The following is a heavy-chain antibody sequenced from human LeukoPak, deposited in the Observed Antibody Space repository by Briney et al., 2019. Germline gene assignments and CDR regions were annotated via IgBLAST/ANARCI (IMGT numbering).Heavy chain of an antibody. V-gene: IGHV3-48*01. CDR1: GFTFNNYN. CDR3: ARDLQNYYGIDV. CDR2: ISSSSSTI. Sequence: GGSLRLSCAASGFTFNNYNMNWVRQAPGKGLEGVSYISSSSSTIYYADSVKGRFAISRDNAKNSLYLQMNSLRAEDTAVYYCARDLQNYYGIDVWGQGTTVTVSS. J-gene: IGHJ6*02.